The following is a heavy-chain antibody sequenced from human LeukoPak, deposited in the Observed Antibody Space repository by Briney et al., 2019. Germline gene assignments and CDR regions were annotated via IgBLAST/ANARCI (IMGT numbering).Heavy chain of an antibody. J-gene: IGHJ4*02. Sequence: PGGSLRLSCAASGFTFDDYAMHWVRQAPGKGLEWVSGISWNSGSIGYADSVKGRFTISRDNAKNSLYLQMNSLRAEDTALYYCAKDIISYYGSGSYYNPGYFDYWGQGTLVTVSS. CDR2: ISWNSGSI. D-gene: IGHD3-10*01. V-gene: IGHV3-9*01. CDR1: GFTFDDYA. CDR3: AKDIISYYGSGSYYNPGYFDY.